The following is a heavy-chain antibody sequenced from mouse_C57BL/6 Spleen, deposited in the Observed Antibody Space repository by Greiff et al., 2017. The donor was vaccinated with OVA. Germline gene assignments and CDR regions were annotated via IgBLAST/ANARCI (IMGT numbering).Heavy chain of an antibody. V-gene: IGHV1-81*01. CDR1: GYTFTSYG. CDR2: IYPRSGNT. D-gene: IGHD1-1*01. Sequence: VQVVESGAELARPGASVKLSCKASGYTFTSYGISWVKQRTGQGLEWIGEIYPRSGNTYYNEKFKGKATLTADKSSSTAYMELRSLTSEDSAVYFCARVLSYYGSSYVGYFDYWGQGTTLTVSS. CDR3: ARVLSYYGSSYVGYFDY. J-gene: IGHJ2*01.